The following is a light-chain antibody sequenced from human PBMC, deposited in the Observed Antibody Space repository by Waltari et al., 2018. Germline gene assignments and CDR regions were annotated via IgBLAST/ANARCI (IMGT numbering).Light chain of an antibody. J-gene: IGKJ4*01. Sequence: DIQMTQSPTSLSASVGDSVTITCQASQDISNYLNWYQQKPGKAPKLLIDDASNLEIGVPSTFAGSGSGTDFTFTSSSLQPEDIATYYCQQYDNVPATFGGGTKVEIK. CDR1: QDISNY. CDR2: DAS. CDR3: QQYDNVPAT. V-gene: IGKV1-33*01.